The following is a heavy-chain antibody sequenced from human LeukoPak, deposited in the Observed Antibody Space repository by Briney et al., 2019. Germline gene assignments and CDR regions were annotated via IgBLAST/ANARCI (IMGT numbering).Heavy chain of an antibody. CDR3: ARGTYYDFWSGYMNTYYFDY. CDR2: IYYSGST. Sequence: PSETLSLTCTVSGGSISSSSYYWGWIRQPPGKGLEWIGSIYYSGSTYYNPSLKGRVTISVDTSKNQFSLKLSSVTAADTAVYYCARGTYYDFWSGYMNTYYFDYWGQGTLVTVSS. D-gene: IGHD3-3*01. V-gene: IGHV4-39*07. CDR1: GGSISSSSYY. J-gene: IGHJ4*02.